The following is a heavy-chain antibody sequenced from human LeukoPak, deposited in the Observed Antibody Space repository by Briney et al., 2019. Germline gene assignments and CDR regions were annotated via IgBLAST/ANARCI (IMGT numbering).Heavy chain of an antibody. V-gene: IGHV3-21*01. CDR1: GFTFTTYW. D-gene: IGHD3-10*01. Sequence: GGSLRLSCAASGFTFTTYWMGWVRQAPGKGLEWVSSISSSSSYIHYADSLKGRFTISRDNAKNSLYLQMNSLRAEDTAVYYCARGASEWFGESTVWGQGTLVTVSS. CDR2: ISSSSSYI. CDR3: ARGASEWFGESTV. J-gene: IGHJ4*02.